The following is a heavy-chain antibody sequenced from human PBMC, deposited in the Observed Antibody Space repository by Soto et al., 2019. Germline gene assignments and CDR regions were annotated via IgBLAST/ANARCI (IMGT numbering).Heavy chain of an antibody. Sequence: GGSLRLSCAASGFTFSDYYISWIRQAPGKGLEWVSYISSSSSYTNYADSVKGRFTISRDNAKNSLYLQMNSLRAEDTAVYYCARDVLDSSGYLDYWGQGTLVTVSS. CDR1: GFTFSDYY. CDR2: ISSSSSYT. D-gene: IGHD3-22*01. V-gene: IGHV3-11*06. CDR3: ARDVLDSSGYLDY. J-gene: IGHJ4*02.